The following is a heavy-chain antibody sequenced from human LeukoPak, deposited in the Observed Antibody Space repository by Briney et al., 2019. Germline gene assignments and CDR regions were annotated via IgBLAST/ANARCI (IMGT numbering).Heavy chain of an antibody. CDR3: ARNMTANYYYYAMDV. J-gene: IGHJ6*02. CDR2: IWYDGSNK. Sequence: RGSLRLSCAASGFTFSSYGMHWVRQAPGKGLEWVAVIWYDGSNKYYADSVKGRFTISRDNSKNTLYLQMNSLRAQDTAVYYCARNMTANYYYYAMDVWGQWTTVTVSS. V-gene: IGHV3-33*01. CDR1: GFTFSSYG. D-gene: IGHD2-21*02.